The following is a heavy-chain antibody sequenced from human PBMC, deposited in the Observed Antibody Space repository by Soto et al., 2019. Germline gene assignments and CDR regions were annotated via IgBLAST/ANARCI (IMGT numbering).Heavy chain of an antibody. J-gene: IGHJ6*03. CDR3: AKAGYSYGSYYMDV. V-gene: IGHV4-34*01. CDR2: INHSGST. Sequence: SETLSLTCAVYGWSFSGYYWNWIRQPPGKGLEWIGEINHSGSTNYNPSLKSRVTISVDTTKNQFSLKLSSVTAADTVVYYCAKAGYSYGSYYMDVWGKGTTVTVSS. D-gene: IGHD5-18*01. CDR1: GWSFSGYY.